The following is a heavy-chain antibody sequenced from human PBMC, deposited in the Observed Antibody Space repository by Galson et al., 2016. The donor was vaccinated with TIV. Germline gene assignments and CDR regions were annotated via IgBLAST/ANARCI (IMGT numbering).Heavy chain of an antibody. CDR2: IYWDDSK. CDR3: ARERAAGRPDAFDF. J-gene: IGHJ3*01. V-gene: IGHV2-5*02. Sequence: PALVKPTQTLTLTCSFSGFSLTTTGAGVGWIRQPPGKALEWLAIIYWDDSKRYSPSLRSRLTIIKDTSKNQVLLTMTNMDPMDRGTYFCARERAAGRPDAFDFWGQGTVVSVSS. D-gene: IGHD6-6*01. CDR1: GFSLTTTGAG.